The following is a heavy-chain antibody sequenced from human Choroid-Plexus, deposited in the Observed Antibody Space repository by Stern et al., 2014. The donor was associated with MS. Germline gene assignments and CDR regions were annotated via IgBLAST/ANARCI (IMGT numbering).Heavy chain of an antibody. CDR1: GFSFSTYA. V-gene: IGHV3-23*04. Sequence: EVQLVESGGGLVQPGGSLRLSCAASGFSFSTYAMSWVRQTPGKGLQWGSAISGRGGPTYYADSVKGRFTISRDNSKNTLYLQMDSLRADDTAVYYCAKWPHHIAVAGTRYFQHWGQGTLVTVSS. CDR3: AKWPHHIAVAGTRYFQH. CDR2: ISGRGGPT. D-gene: IGHD6-19*01. J-gene: IGHJ1*01.